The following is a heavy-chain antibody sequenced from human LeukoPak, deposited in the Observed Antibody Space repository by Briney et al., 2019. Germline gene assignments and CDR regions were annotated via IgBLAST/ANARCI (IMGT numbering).Heavy chain of an antibody. Sequence: PGGSLRLSCAASGFTFDDYATHWVRQAPGKGLEWVSGISWNSGTEGYADSVKGRFTISRDNAKNSLYLQMNSLRGEDAALYYCAVLHYYAMDVWGQGTTVTVSS. J-gene: IGHJ6*02. CDR3: AVLHYYAMDV. CDR1: GFTFDDYA. D-gene: IGHD2-8*01. V-gene: IGHV3-9*01. CDR2: ISWNSGTE.